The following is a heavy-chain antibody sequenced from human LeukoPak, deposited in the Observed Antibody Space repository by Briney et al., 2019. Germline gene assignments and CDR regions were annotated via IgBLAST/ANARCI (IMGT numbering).Heavy chain of an antibody. CDR1: GGSFSGYY. V-gene: IGHV4-34*01. CDR3: ARASAGAGRSSPYYFDP. Sequence: PSETLSLTCTVYGGSFSGYYWSWIRQPPGKGLEWIGEINRGGSTNYNPSLKSRVTISVDTSKNQFSLTLSSVTAADKAVYYCARASAGAGRSSPYYFDPWGQGSLVTVSS. J-gene: IGHJ4*02. D-gene: IGHD6-6*01. CDR2: INRGGST.